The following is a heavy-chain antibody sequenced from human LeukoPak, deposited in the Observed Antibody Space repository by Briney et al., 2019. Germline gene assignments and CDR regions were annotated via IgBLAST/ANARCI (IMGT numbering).Heavy chain of an antibody. Sequence: GGSLRLSCAASGFTFSTYSMHWVRQAPGKGLEWVSGISWNSGSIGYADPVKGRFTISRDNAKNSLYLQMNSLRAEDTALYYCARSLLGPSVAFDIWGQGTMVTVSS. V-gene: IGHV3-9*01. CDR3: ARSLLGPSVAFDI. J-gene: IGHJ3*02. CDR2: ISWNSGSI. CDR1: GFTFSTYS. D-gene: IGHD5/OR15-5a*01.